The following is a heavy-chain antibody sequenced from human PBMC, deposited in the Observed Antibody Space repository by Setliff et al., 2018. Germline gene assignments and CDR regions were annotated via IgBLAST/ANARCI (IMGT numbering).Heavy chain of an antibody. CDR1: GASLSSGTYY. D-gene: IGHD6-19*01. V-gene: IGHV4-39*07. Sequence: SETLSLTCTVSGASLSSGTYYWGWIRQPPGKGLEWIGRIYYRGDTYYNASLKGRVTISVDTSKDQFSLNLTSVTAADTAVYYCARASSGWYSEYFQDWGRGTLVTVSS. J-gene: IGHJ1*01. CDR2: IYYRGDT. CDR3: ARASSGWYSEYFQD.